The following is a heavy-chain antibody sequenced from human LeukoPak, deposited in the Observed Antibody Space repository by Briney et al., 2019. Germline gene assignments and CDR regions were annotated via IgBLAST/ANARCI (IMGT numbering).Heavy chain of an antibody. J-gene: IGHJ4*02. D-gene: IGHD3-3*01. Sequence: SETLSLTCTVSGGSINSNNYYWGWIRQPPGKRLEWIGSIYSSGSAYYNPSLKSRVTISVDTSKNQFSLRLSSVTAADTAVYYCQSRYLEWLLEYWGQGTLVTVSS. CDR2: IYSSGSA. CDR3: QSRYLEWLLEY. V-gene: IGHV4-39*01. CDR1: GGSINSNNYY.